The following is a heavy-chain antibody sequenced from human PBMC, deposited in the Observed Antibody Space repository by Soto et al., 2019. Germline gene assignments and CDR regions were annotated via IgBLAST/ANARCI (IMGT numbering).Heavy chain of an antibody. Sequence: SETLSLTCTVSGGSISSSSYYWGWIRQPPGKGLEWIGSIYYSGSTYCNPSLKSRVTISVDTSKNQFSLKLSSVTAADTAVYYCARQAYYYGSGSYYLDYWGQGTLVTVSS. CDR2: IYYSGST. CDR3: ARQAYYYGSGSYYLDY. J-gene: IGHJ4*02. V-gene: IGHV4-39*01. D-gene: IGHD3-10*01. CDR1: GGSISSSSYY.